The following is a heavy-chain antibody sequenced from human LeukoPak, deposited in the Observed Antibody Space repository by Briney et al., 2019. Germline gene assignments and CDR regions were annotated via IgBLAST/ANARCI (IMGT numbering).Heavy chain of an antibody. CDR2: TSPYNGKT. CDR3: ARQREVVLDF. J-gene: IGHJ4*02. D-gene: IGHD2-15*01. Sequence: ASVEVSCKPSGYIFSRYGITWVRQVPGQGLELMGWTSPYNGKTKYAEKLQDRITMTTDTSSTTAHMDLRSLRSNDTAMYYWARQREVVLDFWGQGTLVTVSS. CDR1: GYIFSRYG. V-gene: IGHV1-18*01.